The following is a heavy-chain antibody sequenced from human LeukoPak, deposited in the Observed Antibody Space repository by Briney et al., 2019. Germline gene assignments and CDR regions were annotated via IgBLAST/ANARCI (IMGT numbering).Heavy chain of an antibody. Sequence: ASVKVSCKASGYTFTGYYMHWVRQAPGQGLEWMGWINPNSGGTNYAQKFQGRVTMTRDTSISTAYMELSRLRSDDTAVYYCASGLRYGSGSYYSIWFDPWGQGTLVTVSS. J-gene: IGHJ5*02. CDR1: GYTFTGYY. D-gene: IGHD3-10*01. V-gene: IGHV1-2*02. CDR3: ASGLRYGSGSYYSIWFDP. CDR2: INPNSGGT.